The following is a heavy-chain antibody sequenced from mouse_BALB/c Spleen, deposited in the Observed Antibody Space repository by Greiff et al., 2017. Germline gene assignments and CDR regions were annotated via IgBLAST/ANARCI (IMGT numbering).Heavy chain of an antibody. V-gene: IGHV1-7*01. J-gene: IGHJ2*01. CDR1: GYTFTSYW. D-gene: IGHD1-1*01. CDR3: ARITTVVATRPFDY. Sequence: VQLKESGAELAKPGASVKMSCKASGYTFTSYWMHWVKQRPGQGLEWIGYINPSTGYTEYNQKFKDKATLTADKSSSTAYMQLSSLTSEDSAVYYCARITTVVATRPFDYWGQGTTLTVSS. CDR2: INPSTGYT.